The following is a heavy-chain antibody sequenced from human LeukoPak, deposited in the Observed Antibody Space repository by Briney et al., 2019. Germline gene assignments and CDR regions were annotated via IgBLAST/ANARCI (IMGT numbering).Heavy chain of an antibody. J-gene: IGHJ4*02. V-gene: IGHV3-23*01. CDR1: GFTFSNYA. CDR2: TTGSGAST. CDR3: AKEEDVTAPGAFDY. D-gene: IGHD6-13*01. Sequence: PGGSLRLSCAASGFTFSNYALTWVRQAPGKGLEWVSATTGSGASTYYADSVKGRFTISRGNSKNTLYLQMSSLRAEDTAVYYCAKEEDVTAPGAFDYWGQGTLVTVSS.